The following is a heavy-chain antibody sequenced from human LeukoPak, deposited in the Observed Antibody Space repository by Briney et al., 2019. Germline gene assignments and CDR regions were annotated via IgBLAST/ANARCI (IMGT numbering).Heavy chain of an antibody. CDR2: IKQDGNKK. CDR1: GFNFSSYW. V-gene: IGHV3-7*01. D-gene: IGHD3-16*01. Sequence: GGSLRLSCAASGFNFSSYWMSWVRQAPGKGLEWMANIKQDGNKKYYVDSVKGRFTISRDNAKNSLYLQMKSLRAEDTAVYYCARDLVGGDYWGQGTLVTVSS. J-gene: IGHJ4*02. CDR3: ARDLVGGDY.